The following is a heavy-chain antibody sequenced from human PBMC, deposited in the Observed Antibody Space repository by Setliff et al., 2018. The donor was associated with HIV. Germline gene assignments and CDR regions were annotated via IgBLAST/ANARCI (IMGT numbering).Heavy chain of an antibody. CDR1: GFTSGFTFTNYW. J-gene: IGHJ4*02. D-gene: IGHD6-19*01. Sequence: GGSLRLSCAASGFTSGFTFTNYWMSWVRQAPGKGLEWVANINQNGREKYYVDAVKGRFTISRDNSKNTLYLQINSLRAEDTAVYYCAKWWGYSSGWLDYWGQGTLVTVSS. CDR2: INQNGREK. CDR3: AKWWGYSSGWLDY. V-gene: IGHV3-7*01.